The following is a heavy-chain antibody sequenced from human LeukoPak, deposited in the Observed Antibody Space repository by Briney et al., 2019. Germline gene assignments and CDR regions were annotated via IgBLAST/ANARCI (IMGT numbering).Heavy chain of an antibody. D-gene: IGHD6-13*01. J-gene: IGHJ4*02. V-gene: IGHV4-39*01. CDR2: IYYSGST. Sequence: SETLSLTCTVSGGSISSSSYYWGWIRQPPGKGLEWIGSIYYSGSTYYNPSLKSRVTISVDTSKNQFSLKLSSVTAADTAVYYCASDRREGEQQLIFDYWGQGTLVTVSS. CDR3: ASDRREGEQQLIFDY. CDR1: GGSISSSSYY.